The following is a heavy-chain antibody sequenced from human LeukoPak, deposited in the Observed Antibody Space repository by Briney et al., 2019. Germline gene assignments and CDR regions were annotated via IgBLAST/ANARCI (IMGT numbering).Heavy chain of an antibody. Sequence: GGSLRLSCADSGFSFSVFWMHWVRQVPGKGVVWVSRIRSDGSTTDYADSVKGRFTISRDNARNTLYLQMNSLRVEDTAVYYCTRGWRNMAFDHWGQGTLVTVSP. CDR2: IRSDGSTT. CDR1: GFSFSVFW. D-gene: IGHD3-3*01. CDR3: TRGWRNMAFDH. V-gene: IGHV3-74*01. J-gene: IGHJ4*02.